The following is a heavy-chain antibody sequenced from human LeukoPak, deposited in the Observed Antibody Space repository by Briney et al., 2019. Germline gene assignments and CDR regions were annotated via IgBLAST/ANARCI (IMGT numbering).Heavy chain of an antibody. D-gene: IGHD2-8*01. V-gene: IGHV6-1*01. J-gene: IGHJ4*02. CDR2: TYHRSKWYN. Sequence: SQTLSLTCALSGDSVSSSSAAWNWIRQSPSGGLEWLGRTYHRSKWYNGYAVSVKSRITINPDTSKNQFSLQLSSVTPEDTAVYYCARGNNGYIDYWGQGTLVTVSS. CDR1: GDSVSSSSAA. CDR3: ARGNNGYIDY.